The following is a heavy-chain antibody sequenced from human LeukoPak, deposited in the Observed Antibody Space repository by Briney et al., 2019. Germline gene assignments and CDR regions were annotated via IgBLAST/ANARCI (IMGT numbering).Heavy chain of an antibody. D-gene: IGHD6-13*01. CDR2: IYSGGST. J-gene: IGHJ4*02. Sequence: GGSLRLSCAASGFTVSSTYMSWVRQAPGKGLEWVSVIYSGGSTYYADSVKGRFTISRDNSKNTLYLQMNSLRAEDTAVYYCAKEIKEAAAGDYWGQGTLVTVSS. CDR3: AKEIKEAAAGDY. CDR1: GFTVSSTY. V-gene: IGHV3-53*01.